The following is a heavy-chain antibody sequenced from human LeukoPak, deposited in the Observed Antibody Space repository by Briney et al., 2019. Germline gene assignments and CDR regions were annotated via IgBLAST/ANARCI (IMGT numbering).Heavy chain of an antibody. J-gene: IGHJ4*02. CDR1: GGTFSSYA. V-gene: IGHV1-69*06. CDR2: IIPIFGTA. Sequence: GSSVKVSCKASGGTFSSYAISWVRQAPGQGLEWMGGIIPIFGTANYAQKFQGRATITADKSTSTAYMELSSLRSEDTAVYYCARLGSSWYEYYFDYWGQGTLVTVSS. D-gene: IGHD6-13*01. CDR3: ARLGSSWYEYYFDY.